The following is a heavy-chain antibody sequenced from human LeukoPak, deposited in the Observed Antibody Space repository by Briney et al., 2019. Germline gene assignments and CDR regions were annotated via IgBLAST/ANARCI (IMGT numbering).Heavy chain of an antibody. CDR1: GGSFSGYY. CDR3: ARLGGPTYYYGSGSYSPGWYFDL. CDR2: INHSGST. J-gene: IGHJ2*01. D-gene: IGHD3-10*01. Sequence: SETLSLTCAVYGGSFSGYYWSWIRQPPGKGLEWIGEINHSGSTNYNPSLKSRVTISVDTSKNQFSLKLSSVTAADTAVYYCARLGGPTYYYGSGSYSPGWYFDLWGRGTLITVSS. V-gene: IGHV4-34*01.